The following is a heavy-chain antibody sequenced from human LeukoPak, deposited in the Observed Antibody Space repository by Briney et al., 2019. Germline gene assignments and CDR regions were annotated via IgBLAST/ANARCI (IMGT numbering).Heavy chain of an antibody. J-gene: IGHJ4*02. CDR2: ISGSGDNT. Sequence: PGGSLRLSCAASGFTFSSYAMSWVRQAPGKGLEWVSGISGSGDNTYYADSVKGRFTISRDNAKNSLYLQMNSLSDEDTAVYYCARDLEYTSGWYRWYFDYWGQGTLVTVSS. CDR3: ARDLEYTSGWYRWYFDY. CDR1: GFTFSSYA. V-gene: IGHV3-23*01. D-gene: IGHD6-19*01.